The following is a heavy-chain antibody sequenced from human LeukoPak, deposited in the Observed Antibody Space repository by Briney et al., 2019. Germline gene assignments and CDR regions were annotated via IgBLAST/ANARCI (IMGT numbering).Heavy chain of an antibody. CDR1: GGSIRRSSYY. Sequence: PSETLSLTCTVSGGSIRRSSYYWAWMRRPPGKGLEWLGSMNDSGAINYNPSLKSRVTISGDTPKNQFSLKLSPVTAADTAVYYCASPRRDCGGDCYFYWGQGTLVTVSS. V-gene: IGHV4-39*01. CDR3: ASPRRDCGGDCYFY. D-gene: IGHD2-21*02. J-gene: IGHJ4*02. CDR2: MNDSGAI.